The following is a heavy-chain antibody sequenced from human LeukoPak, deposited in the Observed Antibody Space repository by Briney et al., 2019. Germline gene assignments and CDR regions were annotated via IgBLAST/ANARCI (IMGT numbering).Heavy chain of an antibody. V-gene: IGHV1-18*04. CDR2: ISTYNGNT. CDR1: GYTFTSYG. D-gene: IGHD3-10*01. J-gene: IGHJ4*02. CDR3: GARSGTHPSYLDY. Sequence: ASVKVSCKASGYTFTSYGMSWVRQAPGQGLEWRGWISTYNGNTNYAQKFQGRVTMTTDTSTSTAYMELRSLRSDDTAVHSCGARSGTHPSYLDYWGQGTLVTVSS.